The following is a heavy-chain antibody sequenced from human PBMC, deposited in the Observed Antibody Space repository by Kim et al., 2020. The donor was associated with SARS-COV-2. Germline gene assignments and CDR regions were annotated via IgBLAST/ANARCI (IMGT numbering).Heavy chain of an antibody. V-gene: IGHV4-59*08. J-gene: IGHJ6*02. CDR1: GGSISSYY. D-gene: IGHD1-26*01. CDR3: ARHIGIASRQYYYYGMDV. CDR2: IYYSGST. Sequence: SETLSLTCTVSGGSISSYYWSWIRQPPGKGLEWIGYIYYSGSTNYNPSLTSRVTISVDTSNNQFSLKLSSVTAADTAVYYCARHIGIASRQYYYYGMDVWGQGTTVTVSS.